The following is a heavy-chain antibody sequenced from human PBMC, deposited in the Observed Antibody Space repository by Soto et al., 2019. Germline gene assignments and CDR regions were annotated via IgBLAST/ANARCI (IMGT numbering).Heavy chain of an antibody. CDR3: AREGPPIRAHNPPENFQR. Sequence: QLQLQESGPGLVKPSETLSLTCTVSGDSISTRSNYWGWIRQPPGKGLEWIGSIYYSGGTYYNPSLKSRVTISVDTSKNQFSLRLSSVTAADTAVYCCAREGPPIRAHNPPENFQRWGHGTLVTVSS. CDR2: IYYSGGT. J-gene: IGHJ1*01. CDR1: GDSISTRSNY. D-gene: IGHD1-1*01. V-gene: IGHV4-39*02.